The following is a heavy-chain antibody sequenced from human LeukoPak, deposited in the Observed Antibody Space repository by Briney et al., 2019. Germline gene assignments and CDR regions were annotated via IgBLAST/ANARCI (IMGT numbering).Heavy chain of an antibody. J-gene: IGHJ4*02. CDR1: GGSISSYY. CDR2: IYTSGST. V-gene: IGHV4-4*07. D-gene: IGHD6-19*01. CDR3: ARSETIAVAGISFDY. Sequence: SETLSLTCTVSGGSISSYYWSWIRQPAGKGLEWIGRIYTSGSTNYNPSLKSRVTMSVDTSKNQFSLKLSSVTAADTAVYYCARSETIAVAGISFDYWGQGTLVTVSS.